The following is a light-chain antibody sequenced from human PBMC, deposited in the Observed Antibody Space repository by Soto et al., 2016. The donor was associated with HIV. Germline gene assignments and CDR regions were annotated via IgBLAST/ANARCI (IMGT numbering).Light chain of an antibody. CDR3: QQYYTYPWT. CDR2: KAS. CDR1: QSVSTW. Sequence: DIQMTQSPSTLSASVGDRVTITCRASQSVSTWLAWYQRKPGKAPKLLIYKASSLESGVPSRFSGSGSGTDFILTISSLQPDDFATYSCQQYYTYPWTFGQGTKVELK. V-gene: IGKV1-5*03. J-gene: IGKJ1*01.